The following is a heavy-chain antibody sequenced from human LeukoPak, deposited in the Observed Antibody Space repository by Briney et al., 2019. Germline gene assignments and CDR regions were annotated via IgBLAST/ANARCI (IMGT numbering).Heavy chain of an antibody. Sequence: SQTLSLTCTVSGGSISSGDYYWSWIRQPPGKGLEYIGYIYYSGSTNYNPSLKSRVTISVDTSKNQFSLKLSSVTAADTAVYYCARSSGPWGYAAHSFDYWGQGTLVTVSS. D-gene: IGHD5-12*01. V-gene: IGHV4-30-4*01. J-gene: IGHJ4*02. CDR3: ARSSGPWGYAAHSFDY. CDR2: IYYSGST. CDR1: GGSISSGDYY.